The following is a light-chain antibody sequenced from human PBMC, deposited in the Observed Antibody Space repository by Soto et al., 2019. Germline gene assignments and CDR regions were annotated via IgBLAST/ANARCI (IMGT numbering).Light chain of an antibody. CDR2: GAS. Sequence: EIVLSQSPGNLALSPGEGATLPCRASQSVSNNYLAWYQQKPGQAPRLLIYGASNRATGIPDRFSGSGSGTDFTLTISRLEPEDFAVYYCQQYGSSGTFGQGTKVDIK. V-gene: IGKV3-20*01. CDR3: QQYGSSGT. J-gene: IGKJ1*01. CDR1: QSVSNNY.